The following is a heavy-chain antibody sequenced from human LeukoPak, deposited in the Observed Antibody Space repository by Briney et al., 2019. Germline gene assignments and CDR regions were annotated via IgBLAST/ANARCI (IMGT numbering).Heavy chain of an antibody. Sequence: GGSLRLSCVASGFTFSNYWMSWVRQAPGKGLECVANIKEDGSEKYCVDSVKGRFTISRDNAKNSLYLQMNSLRAEDTAVYYCARDRPMIIVADAFDIWGQGTMVTVSS. V-gene: IGHV3-7*01. J-gene: IGHJ3*02. CDR3: ARDRPMIIVADAFDI. CDR2: IKEDGSEK. D-gene: IGHD3-22*01. CDR1: GFTFSNYW.